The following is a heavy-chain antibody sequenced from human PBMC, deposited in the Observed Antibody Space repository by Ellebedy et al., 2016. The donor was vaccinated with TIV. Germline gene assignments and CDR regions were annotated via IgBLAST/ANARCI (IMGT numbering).Heavy chain of an antibody. Sequence: GESLKISXAASGFTFSSYSMNWVRQAPGKGLEWVSSISSSSSYIYYADSVKGRFTISRDNAKNSLYLQMNSLRAEDTAVYYCARDPPTGPPTSGDYWGQGTLVTVSS. CDR1: GFTFSSYS. CDR2: ISSSSSYI. J-gene: IGHJ4*02. D-gene: IGHD3-9*01. CDR3: ARDPPTGPPTSGDY. V-gene: IGHV3-21*01.